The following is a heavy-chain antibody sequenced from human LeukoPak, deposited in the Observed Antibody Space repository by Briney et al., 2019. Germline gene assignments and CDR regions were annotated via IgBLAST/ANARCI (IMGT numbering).Heavy chain of an antibody. CDR2: ISGSGGST. V-gene: IGHV3-23*01. J-gene: IGHJ4*02. Sequence: GGSLRLSCAASGFTFSSYAMSWVRQAPGKGLEWVSAISGSGGSTYYADSVKGRFAISRDNSKNTLYLQMNSLRAEDTAVYYCAKDPHRGIMIENWGQGTLVTVSS. D-gene: IGHD3-16*01. CDR3: AKDPHRGIMIEN. CDR1: GFTFSSYA.